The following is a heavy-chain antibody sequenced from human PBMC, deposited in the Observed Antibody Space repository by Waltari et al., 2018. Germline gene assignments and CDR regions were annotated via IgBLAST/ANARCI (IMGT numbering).Heavy chain of an antibody. D-gene: IGHD3-10*01. V-gene: IGHV3-74*01. Sequence: EVQLVESGGGLVQPGGSLRLSCAASGFTFSSYWMHWVRQAPGKGLVWVSRINSDGSSTSYADSVKGRFTISRDNAKNTLYLQMNSLRAEDTAVYYCASQFLWFRDHPAGHVWGKGTTVTVSS. J-gene: IGHJ6*04. CDR2: INSDGSST. CDR1: GFTFSSYW. CDR3: ASQFLWFRDHPAGHV.